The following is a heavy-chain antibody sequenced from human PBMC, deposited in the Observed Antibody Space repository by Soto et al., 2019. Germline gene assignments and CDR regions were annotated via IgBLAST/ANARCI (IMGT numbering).Heavy chain of an antibody. CDR1: GFSLTRNTMG. CDR2: IYWDDDK. V-gene: IGHV2-5*02. J-gene: IGHJ4*02. Sequence: QITLKESGPTLVKPTQTLTLTCTFSGFSLTRNTMGVGWIRQPPGKALDWLALIYWDDDKRYSPSLKSRLTITKDTSKNQVVLTMTNMDPVDTATYYCAHRVPAAGTRFFDYWGQGILVTVSS. CDR3: AHRVPAAGTRFFDY. D-gene: IGHD6-13*01.